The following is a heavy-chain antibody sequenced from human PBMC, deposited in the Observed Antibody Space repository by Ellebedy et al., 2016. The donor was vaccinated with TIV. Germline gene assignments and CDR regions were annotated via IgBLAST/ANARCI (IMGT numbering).Heavy chain of an antibody. V-gene: IGHV1-2*04. CDR1: GYTFTGYY. J-gene: IGHJ4*02. D-gene: IGHD3-10*01. CDR2: INPNSGGT. Sequence: ASVKVSCKASGYTFTGYYMHWVRQAPGQGLEWMGWINPNSGGTNYAQKFQGWVSMTRDTSISTAYMELSRLRSDDPAVYYCARALIGYYYGSGSYYPLDYWGQGTLVTVSS. CDR3: ARALIGYYYGSGSYYPLDY.